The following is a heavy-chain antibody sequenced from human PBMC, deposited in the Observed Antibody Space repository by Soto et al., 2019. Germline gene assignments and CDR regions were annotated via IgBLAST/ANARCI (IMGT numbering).Heavy chain of an antibody. D-gene: IGHD6-19*01. Sequence: SGGALRLSCAASGFTFSNYCMHRVRPAPGKGLEWLAVISYDGSSKYYADSVKGRFTISRDNSENTLYVQMNSLRAEDTAVYYCAKDRAGIAVAGSTVGYWGQGTLVTVSS. CDR3: AKDRAGIAVAGSTVGY. CDR1: GFTFSNYC. V-gene: IGHV3-30*18. J-gene: IGHJ4*02. CDR2: ISYDGSSK.